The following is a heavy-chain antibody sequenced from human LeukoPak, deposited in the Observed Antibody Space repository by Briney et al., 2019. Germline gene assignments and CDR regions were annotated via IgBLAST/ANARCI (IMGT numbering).Heavy chain of an antibody. J-gene: IGHJ4*02. Sequence: TLSLTCTVPGGSISTGGYYWSWIRQRPGKGLEWIGYIYYNVSTFYNPSLQSRVTISVDTSKNQFSLKLTSVTAADTAVYYCARAYYDFWSGSPYFDYWGQGALVAVSS. D-gene: IGHD3-3*01. CDR1: GGSISTGGYY. CDR2: IYYNVST. CDR3: ARAYYDFWSGSPYFDY. V-gene: IGHV4-31*03.